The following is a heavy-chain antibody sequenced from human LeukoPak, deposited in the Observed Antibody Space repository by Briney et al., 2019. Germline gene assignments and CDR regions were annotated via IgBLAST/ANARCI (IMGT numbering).Heavy chain of an antibody. CDR1: GDSISGYY. CDR3: ARGEEEGPGRFDY. V-gene: IGHV4-59*01. J-gene: IGHJ4*02. CDR2: IYYSGGT. Sequence: SETLSLTCTVSGDSISGYYWNWIRQPPGKGLEWIGYIYYSGGTNYNPSLKSRLTISVDLSKKQFSLKLTSVTAADTAVYYCARGEEEGPGRFDYWGQGTLVTVSS.